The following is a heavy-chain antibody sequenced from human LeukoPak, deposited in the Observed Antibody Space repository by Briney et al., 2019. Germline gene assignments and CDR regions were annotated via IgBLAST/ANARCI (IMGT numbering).Heavy chain of an antibody. Sequence: SQTLSLTCTVSGGSISSGGYYWSWIRQHPGKGLEWIGYIYYSGSTYYNPSLKSRVTISVDTSKNQFSLKPSSVTAADTAVYYCARGQNRASAFDIWGQGTMVTVSS. CDR1: GGSISSGGYY. CDR2: IYYSGST. D-gene: IGHD1-14*01. J-gene: IGHJ3*02. V-gene: IGHV4-31*03. CDR3: ARGQNRASAFDI.